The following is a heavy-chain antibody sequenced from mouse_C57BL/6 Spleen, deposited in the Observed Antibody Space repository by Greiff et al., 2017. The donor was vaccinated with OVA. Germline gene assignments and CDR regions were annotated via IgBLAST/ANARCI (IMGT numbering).Heavy chain of an antibody. V-gene: IGHV1-26*01. CDR2: INPNNGGT. D-gene: IGHD6-1*02. J-gene: IGHJ1*03. CDR1: GYTFTDYY. Sequence: EVQLQQSGPELVKPGASVKISCKASGYTFTDYYMNWVKQSHGKSLEWIGDINPNNGGTSYNQKFKGKATLTVDKSSSTAYMELRSLTSEDSAVYYCARRELRVSHWYFDVWGTGTTVTVSS. CDR3: ARRELRVSHWYFDV.